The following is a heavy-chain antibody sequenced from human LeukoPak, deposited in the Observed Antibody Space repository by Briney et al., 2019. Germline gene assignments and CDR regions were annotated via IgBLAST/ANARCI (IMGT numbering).Heavy chain of an antibody. Sequence: PGGSLRLSCAASGFTFSSYGMHWFRQAPGKGLEWLAVISYDGSNKYYADSVKGRFTISRDNSKNTLYLQMNSLRAEDTAVYYCACDLRPSYGDPRGGAFDIWGQGTMVTVSS. CDR2: ISYDGSNK. CDR1: GFTFSSYG. CDR3: ACDLRPSYGDPRGGAFDI. J-gene: IGHJ3*02. D-gene: IGHD4-17*01. V-gene: IGHV3-30*03.